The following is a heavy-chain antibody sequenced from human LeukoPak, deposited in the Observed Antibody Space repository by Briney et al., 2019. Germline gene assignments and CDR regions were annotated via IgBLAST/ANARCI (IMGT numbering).Heavy chain of an antibody. J-gene: IGHJ3*02. CDR1: GFTFSGSA. Sequence: GGSLRLSCAASGFTFSGSAIHWVRQASGKGLEWVGRIRSKAHSYATAYAASVNGRFTISRDDSKNTAYLQMNSLKTEDTAVYYCTRHVLLWFGESPNDAFDIWGQGTWSPSLQ. V-gene: IGHV3-73*01. D-gene: IGHD3-10*01. CDR2: IRSKAHSYAT. CDR3: TRHVLLWFGESPNDAFDI.